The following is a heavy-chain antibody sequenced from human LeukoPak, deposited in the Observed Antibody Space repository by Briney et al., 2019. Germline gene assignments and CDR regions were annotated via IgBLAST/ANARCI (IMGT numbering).Heavy chain of an antibody. CDR3: ARDSPYYYDSSGSGGDY. CDR1: GGSISSYY. Sequence: SETLSLTCTVSGGSISSYYWSWIRQAPGKGLEWIGYIYYSGSTNYNPSLKSRVTISVDTSKNQFSLKLSSVTAADTAVYYCARDSPYYYDSSGSGGDYWGQGTLITVSS. V-gene: IGHV4-59*01. J-gene: IGHJ4*02. CDR2: IYYSGST. D-gene: IGHD3-22*01.